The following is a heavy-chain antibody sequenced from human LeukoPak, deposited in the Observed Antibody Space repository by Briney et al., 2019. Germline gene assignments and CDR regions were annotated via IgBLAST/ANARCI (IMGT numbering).Heavy chain of an antibody. V-gene: IGHV3-23*01. CDR3: ARGMTGSYFGHFDY. D-gene: IGHD1-26*01. J-gene: IGHJ4*02. Sequence: GGSLRLSCAASGFTFSSYAMSWVRQAPGKGLEWVSGLSVGSGTTTLYADSVKGRFTISRDNSKNTVYLQMNSLRAEDTAVYHCARGMTGSYFGHFDYWGQGTLVTVSS. CDR2: LSVGSGTTT. CDR1: GFTFSSYA.